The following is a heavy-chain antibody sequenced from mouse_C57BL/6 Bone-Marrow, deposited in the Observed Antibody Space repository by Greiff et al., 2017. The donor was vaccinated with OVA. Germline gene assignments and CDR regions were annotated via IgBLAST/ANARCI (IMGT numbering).Heavy chain of an antibody. V-gene: IGHV1-82*01. D-gene: IGHD2-3*01. CDR1: GYAFSSSW. CDR2: IYPGDGDT. J-gene: IGHJ2*01. Sequence: QVQLQQSGPELVKPGASVKISCKASGYAFSSSWMNWVKQRPGQGLEWIGRIYPGDGDTNYNGKFKGKATLTADKSSSTAYMQLTSLTSEDSAVYFCSRHDDGYCASYFDYWGQGTTLTVSS. CDR3: SRHDDGYCASYFDY.